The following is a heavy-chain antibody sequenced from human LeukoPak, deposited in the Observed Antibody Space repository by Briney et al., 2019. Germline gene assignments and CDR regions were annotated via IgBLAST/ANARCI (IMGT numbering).Heavy chain of an antibody. CDR1: GYHFTSYW. D-gene: IGHD3-10*01. J-gene: IGHJ6*04. V-gene: IGHV5-10-1*01. CDR2: IEPSEAYN. Sequence: GGSLRISGKGSGYHFTSYWRRGARQVPGKGREGMGRIEPSEAYNNYRPSCQGHVTNAEDKCNSNTYLQWSSLKASDTAMYYCASAVGSGSYLPYYYYGMDVWGKGTTVTVSS. CDR3: ASAVGSGSYLPYYYYGMDV.